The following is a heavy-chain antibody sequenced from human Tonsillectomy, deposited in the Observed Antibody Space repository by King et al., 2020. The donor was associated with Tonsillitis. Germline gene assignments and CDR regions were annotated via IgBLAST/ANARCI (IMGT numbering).Heavy chain of an antibody. Sequence: VQLQESGPGLVKPSDTLSLTCAVSGYSISSSNWWGWIRQPPGKGLEWIGYIYYSGSTYYNPSLKSRVTMSVDTSNNQFSLKLSSVTAVDTAVYYCARTRPWSTRAFDIWGQGTMVTVSS. D-gene: IGHD2-15*01. CDR3: ARTRPWSTRAFDI. J-gene: IGHJ3*02. V-gene: IGHV4-28*01. CDR2: IYYSGST. CDR1: GYSISSSNW.